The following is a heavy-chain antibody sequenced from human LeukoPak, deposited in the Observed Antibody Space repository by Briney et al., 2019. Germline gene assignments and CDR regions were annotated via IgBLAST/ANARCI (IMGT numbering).Heavy chain of an antibody. CDR2: IYHSGST. J-gene: IGHJ4*02. CDR3: ARDLDTSYFDY. D-gene: IGHD5-18*01. Sequence: SETLSLTCAVPGGSISSGGYSWSWIRQPPGKGLEWIGYIYHSGSTYYNPSLKSRVTISVDRSKNQFSLKLSSVTAADTAVYYCARDLDTSYFDYWGQGTLVTVSS. CDR1: GGSISSGGYS. V-gene: IGHV4-30-2*01.